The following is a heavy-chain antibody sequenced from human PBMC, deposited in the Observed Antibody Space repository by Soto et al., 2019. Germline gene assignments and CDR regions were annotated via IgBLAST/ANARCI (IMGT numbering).Heavy chain of an antibody. CDR1: GFTFSDYY. CDR3: ASSPGYLDFAY. D-gene: IGHD3-3*01. CDR2: ISSSSSYT. V-gene: IGHV3-11*06. Sequence: PGGSLRLSCAASGFTFSDYYMSWIRQAPGKGLEWVSYISSSSSYTNYADSVKGRFTISRDNAKNSLYLQMNSLRAEDTAVYYCASSPGYLDFAYWGQGTLVTVSS. J-gene: IGHJ4*02.